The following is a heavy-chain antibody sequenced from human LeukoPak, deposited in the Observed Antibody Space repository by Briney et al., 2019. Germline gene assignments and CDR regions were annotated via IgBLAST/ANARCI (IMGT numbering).Heavy chain of an antibody. Sequence: SQTLSLTCAVSGGSISSGGYSWSWIRQPPGKGLEWIGYIYHSGSTYYNPSLKSRVTISVDRSKIQFSLKLSSVTAADTVVYYCARSAGITGTTGFDYWGQGTLVTVSS. CDR3: ARSAGITGTTGFDY. CDR1: GGSISSGGYS. J-gene: IGHJ4*02. D-gene: IGHD1-20*01. CDR2: IYHSGST. V-gene: IGHV4-30-2*01.